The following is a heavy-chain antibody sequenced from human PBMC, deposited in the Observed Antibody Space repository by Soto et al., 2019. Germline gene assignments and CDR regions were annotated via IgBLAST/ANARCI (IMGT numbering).Heavy chain of an antibody. V-gene: IGHV4-30-4*01. J-gene: IGHJ6*02. CDR3: ARDTYYDILTGYRYFDYYGMDV. CDR2: IYYSGST. Sequence: LSLTCTVSGGSISSGDYYWSWIRQPPGKGLEWIGYIYYSGSTYYNPSLKSRVTISVDTSKNQFSLKLSSVTAADTAVYYCARDTYYDILTGYRYFDYYGMDVWGQGTTVTVSS. D-gene: IGHD3-9*01. CDR1: GGSISSGDYY.